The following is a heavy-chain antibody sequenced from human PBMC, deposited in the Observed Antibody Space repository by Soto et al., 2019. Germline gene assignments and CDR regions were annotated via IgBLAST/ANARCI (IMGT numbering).Heavy chain of an antibody. Sequence: QVQLQESGPGLVKPSQTLSLTCTVSGGSISSGDYYWSWIRQPPGKGLEWIGYIYYSGSTYYNPSLKSRVTISVDTSKNQFSLKLSSVTAADTAVYYCARDSLWFGELSGDNWFDPWGQGTLVTVSS. V-gene: IGHV4-30-4*01. J-gene: IGHJ5*02. D-gene: IGHD3-10*01. CDR1: GGSISSGDYY. CDR3: ARDSLWFGELSGDNWFDP. CDR2: IYYSGST.